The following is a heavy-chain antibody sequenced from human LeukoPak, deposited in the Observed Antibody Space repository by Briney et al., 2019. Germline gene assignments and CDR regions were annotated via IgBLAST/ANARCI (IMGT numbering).Heavy chain of an antibody. Sequence: SETLSLTCAVYGGSFSGYYWSWFRQPPGKGLEWIGEINHSGSTNYNPSLKSRVTISVDTSKNQFSLKLSSVTAADTAVYYCARGGGYDFWSGYSTNRKFDYWGQGTLVTVSS. J-gene: IGHJ4*02. D-gene: IGHD3-3*01. CDR3: ARGGGYDFWSGYSTNRKFDY. V-gene: IGHV4-34*01. CDR1: GGSFSGYY. CDR2: INHSGST.